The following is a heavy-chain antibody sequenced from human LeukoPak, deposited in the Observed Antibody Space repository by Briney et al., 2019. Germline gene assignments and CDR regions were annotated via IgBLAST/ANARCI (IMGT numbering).Heavy chain of an antibody. CDR1: GGTFSSYA. Sequence: ASVKVSCKASGGTFSSYAISWVRQAPGQGLEWMGWISAYNGNTNYAQKLQGRVTMTTDTSTSTAYMELRSLRSDDTAVYYCARDQDVITMIVVARRYYFDYWGQGTLVTVSS. CDR3: ARDQDVITMIVVARRYYFDY. V-gene: IGHV1-18*01. CDR2: ISAYNGNT. J-gene: IGHJ4*02. D-gene: IGHD3-22*01.